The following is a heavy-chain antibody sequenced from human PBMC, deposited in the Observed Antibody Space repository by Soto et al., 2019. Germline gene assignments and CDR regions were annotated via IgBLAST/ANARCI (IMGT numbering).Heavy chain of an antibody. CDR1: GFTFSSYS. J-gene: IGHJ4*02. V-gene: IGHV3-48*01. D-gene: IGHD3-3*01. Sequence: PGGSLRLSCAASGFTFSSYSMNWVRQAPGKELEWVSYISSSSSTIYYADSVKGRFTISRDNAKNSLYLQMNSLRAEDTAVYYCASSVAFWSGSLDYWGQGTLVTVSS. CDR2: ISSSSSTI. CDR3: ASSVAFWSGSLDY.